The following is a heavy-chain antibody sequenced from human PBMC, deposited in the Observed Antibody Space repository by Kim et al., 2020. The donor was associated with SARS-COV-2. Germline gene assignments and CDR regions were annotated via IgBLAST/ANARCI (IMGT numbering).Heavy chain of an antibody. D-gene: IGHD3-10*01. Sequence: GGSLRLSCAASGFTFSSYAMSWVRQAPGKGLEWVSVIYSGGSSTYYADSVKGRFTISRDNSKNTLYLQMNSLRAEDTAVYYCAKVQYYYGSGSYPDYWGQGTLVTVSS. CDR3: AKVQYYYGSGSYPDY. J-gene: IGHJ4*02. CDR2: IYSGGSST. V-gene: IGHV3-23*03. CDR1: GFTFSSYA.